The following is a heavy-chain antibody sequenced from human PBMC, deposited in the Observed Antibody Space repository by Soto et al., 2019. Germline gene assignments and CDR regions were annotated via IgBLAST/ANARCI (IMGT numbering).Heavy chain of an antibody. Sequence: PGESLKISCKGSGYSFTSYWIGWVRQMPGKGLEWMGIIYPGDSDTRYSPSFQGQVTISADKSISTAYLQWSSLKASDTAMYYCAILNHPDSARIDDAFDIWGQGTMVTVSS. V-gene: IGHV5-51*01. CDR3: AILNHPDSARIDDAFDI. CDR2: IYPGDSDT. CDR1: GYSFTSYW. D-gene: IGHD2-21*02. J-gene: IGHJ3*02.